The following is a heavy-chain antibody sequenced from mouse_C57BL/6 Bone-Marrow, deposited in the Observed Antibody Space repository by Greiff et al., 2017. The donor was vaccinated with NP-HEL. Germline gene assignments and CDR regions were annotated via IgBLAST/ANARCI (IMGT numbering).Heavy chain of an antibody. D-gene: IGHD1-2*01. V-gene: IGHV1-81*01. CDR2: IYPRSGNT. Sequence: VQVVESGAELVRPGASVKLSCKASGYTFTSYGISWVKQRTGQGLEWIGEIYPRSGNTYYNEKFKGKATLTADKSSSTTYMELRSLTSEDAAVYMCARKGVTAAYFDYWGQGTTLTVSS. CDR3: ARKGVTAAYFDY. CDR1: GYTFTSYG. J-gene: IGHJ2*01.